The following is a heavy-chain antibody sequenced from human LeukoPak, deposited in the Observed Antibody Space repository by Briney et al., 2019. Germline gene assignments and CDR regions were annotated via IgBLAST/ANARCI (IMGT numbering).Heavy chain of an antibody. CDR3: ARDSGWELPRSPFDY. D-gene: IGHD4-23*01. Sequence: GGSLRLSCVAYGFTFSNHTMNWVRQAPGQGLEWISYVSRSSSTIYYADSVKGRFTISRDNARNSLYLQMNRLRADDTAVYYCARDSGWELPRSPFDYWGQGNLVTVST. V-gene: IGHV3-48*04. CDR2: VSRSSSTI. J-gene: IGHJ4*02. CDR1: GFTFSNHT.